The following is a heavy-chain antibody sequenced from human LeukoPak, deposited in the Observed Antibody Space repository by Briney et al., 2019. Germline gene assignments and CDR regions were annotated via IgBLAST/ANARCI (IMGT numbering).Heavy chain of an antibody. Sequence: ASVKVSCKASSYRFTDYYIYWVRQAPGQGLEWMGWINPNSGGTNYAQKFQGRVTMTRDTSISTAYMDLSRLTSDDTALYYCARGGLETVPGKHYHYVMDVWGQGTTVTVSS. CDR3: ARGGLETVPGKHYHYVMDV. CDR2: INPNSGGT. V-gene: IGHV1-2*02. CDR1: SYRFTDYY. J-gene: IGHJ6*02. D-gene: IGHD6-19*01.